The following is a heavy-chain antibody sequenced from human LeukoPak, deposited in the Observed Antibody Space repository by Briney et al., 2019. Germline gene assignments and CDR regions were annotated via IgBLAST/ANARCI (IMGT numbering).Heavy chain of an antibody. D-gene: IGHD3-10*01. CDR3: ARGLSYYYGAGDYYYYYGMDV. CDR2: INHSGST. CDR1: GGAFSGYY. Sequence: SETLSLTCAVYGGAFSGYYWSWIRQPPGKGLEWIGEINHSGSTNYNPSLKSRVTISVDTSKNQFSLKLNSVTAADTAVYYCARGLSYYYGAGDYYYYYGMDVWGQGTTVTVS. V-gene: IGHV4-34*01. J-gene: IGHJ6*02.